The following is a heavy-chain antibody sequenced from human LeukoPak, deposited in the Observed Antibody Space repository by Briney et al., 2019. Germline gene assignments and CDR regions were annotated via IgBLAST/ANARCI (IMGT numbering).Heavy chain of an antibody. V-gene: IGHV1-2*04. D-gene: IGHD5-12*01. CDR2: INPNSGGT. CDR3: ARYSGYDLDAFDI. Sequence: ASVKVSCKASGYTFTGYYMHWVRQAPGQGLEWMGWINPNSGGTNYAQKFQGWVTMTRDTSISTAYMELSRLRSDDTAVYYCARYSGYDLDAFDIWGQGTMVTVSS. J-gene: IGHJ3*02. CDR1: GYTFTGYY.